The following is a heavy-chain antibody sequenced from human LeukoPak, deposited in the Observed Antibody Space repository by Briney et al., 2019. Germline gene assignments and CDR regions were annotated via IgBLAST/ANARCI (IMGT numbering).Heavy chain of an antibody. CDR2: IYYSGST. CDR3: ARGRVRFDP. J-gene: IGHJ5*02. D-gene: IGHD3-10*01. CDR1: GGSVNSGNYY. Sequence: SETLTLTCTVSGGSVNSGNYYWSWIRQPPGKGLEWIGYIYYSGSTNYNPSLKSRVTISVDTSKDQFSLKLSSVTAADTAVYYCARGRVRFDPWGQGTLVTVSS. V-gene: IGHV4-61*01.